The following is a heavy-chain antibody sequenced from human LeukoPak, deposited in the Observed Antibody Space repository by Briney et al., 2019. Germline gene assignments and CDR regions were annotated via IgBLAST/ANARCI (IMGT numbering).Heavy chain of an antibody. CDR2: INHSGYT. CDR1: GVSFDDYY. J-gene: IGHJ4*02. CDR3: TRMTAGHDY. D-gene: IGHD2-21*02. Sequence: SETLSLTCAVSGVSFDDYYWSWVRQTPGKGLEWIGEINHSGYTNDSPSLKSRVTLSIDTSREQFSLNLRSVTVADTGIYYCTRMTAGHDYWGQGTLVTVSS. V-gene: IGHV4-34*01.